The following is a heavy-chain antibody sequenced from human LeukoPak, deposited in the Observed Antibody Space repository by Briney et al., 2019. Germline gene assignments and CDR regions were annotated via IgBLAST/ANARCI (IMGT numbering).Heavy chain of an antibody. J-gene: IGHJ4*02. Sequence: PSQTLSLTCTVSGGSISSGGYYWSWIRQHPGKGLEWIGEINHSGSTNYNPSLKSRVTISVDTSKNQFSLKLSSVTAADTAVYYCARHAAIAARPRYYFDYWGQGTLVTVSS. CDR3: ARHAAIAARPRYYFDY. CDR1: GGSISSGGYY. V-gene: IGHV4-39*01. CDR2: INHSGST. D-gene: IGHD6-6*01.